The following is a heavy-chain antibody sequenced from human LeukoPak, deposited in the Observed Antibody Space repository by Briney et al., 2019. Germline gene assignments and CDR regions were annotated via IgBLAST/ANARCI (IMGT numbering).Heavy chain of an antibody. CDR1: GYSFANYW. J-gene: IGHJ4*02. D-gene: IGHD6-13*01. V-gene: IGHV5-51*01. Sequence: GESLKISCKTFGYSFANYWIGWVRQMPGKGLEWMGIIFPGDSDTRYSPSFQGQVTISADKSINTAYLQWSSLKASDTAIYYCARLEAAAGTAFDYWGQGTLVTVSS. CDR2: IFPGDSDT. CDR3: ARLEAAAGTAFDY.